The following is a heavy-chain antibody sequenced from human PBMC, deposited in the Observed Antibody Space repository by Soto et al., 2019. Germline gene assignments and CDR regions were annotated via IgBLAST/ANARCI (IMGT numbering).Heavy chain of an antibody. V-gene: IGHV1-69*08. CDR1: GGTFSSYT. CDR2: IIPILGIA. Sequence: QVQLVQSGAEVKKPGSSVKVSCKASGGTFSSYTISWVRQAPGQGLEWMGRIIPILGIANYAQKFQGRVTITADKATTTAYMELSSLRCEDTAVYYCAREVYDDILTRYPAYYYYYYRDVWGKGTTVTVSS. D-gene: IGHD3-9*01. CDR3: AREVYDDILTRYPAYYYYYYRDV. J-gene: IGHJ6*03.